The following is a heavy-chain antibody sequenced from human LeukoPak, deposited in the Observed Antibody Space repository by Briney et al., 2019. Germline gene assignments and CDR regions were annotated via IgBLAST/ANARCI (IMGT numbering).Heavy chain of an antibody. J-gene: IGHJ4*02. CDR2: INSDGSST. V-gene: IGHV3-74*01. D-gene: IGHD6-19*01. CDR3: ARERPRKYSSGPVPVDY. CDR1: GSTFSSYW. Sequence: SGGSLRLSCAASGSTFSSYWMHWVRQAPGKGLVWVSRINSDGSSTSYADSVKGRFTISRDNAKNTLYLQMNSLRAEDTAVYYCARERPRKYSSGPVPVDYWGQGTLVTVSS.